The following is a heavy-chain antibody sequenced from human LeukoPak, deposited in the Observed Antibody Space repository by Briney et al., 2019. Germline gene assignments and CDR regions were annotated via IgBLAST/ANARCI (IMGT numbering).Heavy chain of an antibody. Sequence: SVTVSCKASGGTFSSYAISWVRQAPGQGLEWMGGIIPIFGTANYAQKFQGRVTITADESTSTAYMELSSLRSEDTAVYYCAREPRSYYDSSGYLDYWGQGTLVTVSS. D-gene: IGHD3-22*01. CDR2: IIPIFGTA. J-gene: IGHJ4*02. CDR3: AREPRSYYDSSGYLDY. V-gene: IGHV1-69*13. CDR1: GGTFSSYA.